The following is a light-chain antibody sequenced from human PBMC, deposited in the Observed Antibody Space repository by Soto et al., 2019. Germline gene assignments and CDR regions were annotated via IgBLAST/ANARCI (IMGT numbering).Light chain of an antibody. V-gene: IGKV3-11*01. J-gene: IGKJ3*01. CDR1: QSVSSY. CDR3: QQRSNWPPLT. CDR2: DAS. Sequence: EIVLTQSPATLSLSPGERATLSCRASQSVSSYLAWYQQKPGQAPRLLIYDASNRATGIPARFSGSGSGTDFTLTISSLEPEAFAVYYCQQRSNWPPLTFGPGTKVDI.